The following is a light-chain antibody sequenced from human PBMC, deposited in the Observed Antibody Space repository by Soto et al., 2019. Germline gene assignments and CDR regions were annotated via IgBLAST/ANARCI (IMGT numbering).Light chain of an antibody. J-gene: IGKJ3*01. CDR2: NAF. CDR3: QPYDSLFT. CDR1: QRIHSW. V-gene: IGKV1-5*03. Sequence: DIQMTQSPSTLSAFVGDRVTITGRASQRIHSWLAWYQQKPEKAPKLLIYNAFRLESGVPSRFSGSGYGKEFTLTISSLQPDDFATYSCQPYDSLFTFGPGTKVAIK.